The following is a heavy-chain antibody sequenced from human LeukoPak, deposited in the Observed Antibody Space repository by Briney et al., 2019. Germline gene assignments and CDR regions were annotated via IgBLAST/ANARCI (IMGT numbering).Heavy chain of an antibody. V-gene: IGHV3-30-3*01. CDR2: ISYDGSNK. D-gene: IGHD1-26*01. Sequence: PGGSLRLSCAASGFTFSSYAMHWVRQAPGKGLKWVAVISYDGSNKYYADSVKGRFTISRDNSKNTLYLQMNSLRAEDTAVYYCARDPGVLGATTTFDYWGQGTLVTVSS. J-gene: IGHJ4*02. CDR1: GFTFSSYA. CDR3: ARDPGVLGATTTFDY.